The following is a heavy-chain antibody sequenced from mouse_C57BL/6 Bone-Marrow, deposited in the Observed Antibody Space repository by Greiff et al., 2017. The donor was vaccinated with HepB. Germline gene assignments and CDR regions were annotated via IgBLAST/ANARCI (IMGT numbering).Heavy chain of an antibody. D-gene: IGHD1-1*01. CDR3: TLIYYYGSSYWYFDV. CDR1: GFNIKDYY. Sequence: EVKLMESGAELVRPGASVKLSCTASGFNIKDYYMHWVKQRPDQGLEWIGRIDPEDGDTEYDPKFQGKATMTADTSSNQAYLQLSSLTSEDTAVYYCTLIYYYGSSYWYFDVLGTGTTVTVSS. J-gene: IGHJ1*03. CDR2: IDPEDGDT. V-gene: IGHV14-1*01.